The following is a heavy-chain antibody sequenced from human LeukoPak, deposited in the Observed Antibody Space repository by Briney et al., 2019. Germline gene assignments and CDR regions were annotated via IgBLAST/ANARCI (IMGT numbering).Heavy chain of an antibody. D-gene: IGHD3-10*01. J-gene: IGHJ4*02. Sequence: ASVKVSCKASGYTFTGYYMHWVRQAPGQGLEWMGWINPNSGGTNYAQKFQGRVTMTRDTSISTAYMELSRLRSDDTAVYYCARPDSDYYGSGSYPFDYWGQGTLVTVSS. V-gene: IGHV1-2*02. CDR1: GYTFTGYY. CDR3: ARPDSDYYGSGSYPFDY. CDR2: INPNSGGT.